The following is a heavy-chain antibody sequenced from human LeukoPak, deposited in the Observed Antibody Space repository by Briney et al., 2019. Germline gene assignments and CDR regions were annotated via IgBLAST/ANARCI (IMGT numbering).Heavy chain of an antibody. V-gene: IGHV4-4*07. J-gene: IGHJ4*01. D-gene: IGHD6-19*01. CDR3: ARDPSAVAGYFDC. CDR1: GGSIRSYY. Sequence: SETLSLTCTVSGGSIRSYYWSWIRQPAGKGLEWIGRIYSSGSTEYNPSLKSRVTMSVDTSKNQFSLKLSSVTAADTAVYYCARDPSAVAGYFDCWGQGPLVTVSS. CDR2: IYSSGST.